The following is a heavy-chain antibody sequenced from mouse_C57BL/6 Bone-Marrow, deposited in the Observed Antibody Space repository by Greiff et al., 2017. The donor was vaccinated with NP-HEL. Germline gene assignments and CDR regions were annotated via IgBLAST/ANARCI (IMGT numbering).Heavy chain of an antibody. J-gene: IGHJ2*01. CDR3: ARIYDYVYFDY. Sequence: EVQRVESEGGLVQPGSSMKLSCTASGFTFSDYYMAWVRQVPEKGLEWVANINYDGSSTYYLDSLKSRFIISRDNAKNILYLQMSSLKSEDTATYYCARIYDYVYFDYWGQGTTLTVSS. CDR2: INYDGSST. D-gene: IGHD2-4*01. V-gene: IGHV5-16*01. CDR1: GFTFSDYY.